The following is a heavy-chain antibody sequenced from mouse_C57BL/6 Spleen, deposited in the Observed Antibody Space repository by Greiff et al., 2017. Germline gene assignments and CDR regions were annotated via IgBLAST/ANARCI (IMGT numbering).Heavy chain of an antibody. V-gene: IGHV1-18*01. Sequence: EVQRVESGPELVKPGASVKIPCKASGYTFTDYNMDWVKQSHGQSLEWIGDINPNNGGTIYNQKFKGKATLTVDKSSSTAYVELRSLTSEDTAGYDCARTGRYAMDYWGQGTSVTVSS. D-gene: IGHD4-1*01. J-gene: IGHJ4*01. CDR2: INPNNGGT. CDR3: ARTGRYAMDY. CDR1: GYTFTDYN.